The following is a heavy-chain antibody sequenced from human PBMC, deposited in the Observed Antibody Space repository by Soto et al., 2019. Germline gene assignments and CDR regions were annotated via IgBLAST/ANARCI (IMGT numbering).Heavy chain of an antibody. CDR3: AKDLMWWELPHYYGTDV. J-gene: IGHJ6*02. Sequence: GGSLRLSCAASGVTFSSYGMHWVRQAPGKGLEWVAVISYDGSNKYYADSVKGRFTISRDNSKNTLYLQMNSLRAEDTAVYYCAKDLMWWELPHYYGTDVWGQGTTVTVSS. CDR1: GVTFSSYG. V-gene: IGHV3-30*18. CDR2: ISYDGSNK. D-gene: IGHD1-26*01.